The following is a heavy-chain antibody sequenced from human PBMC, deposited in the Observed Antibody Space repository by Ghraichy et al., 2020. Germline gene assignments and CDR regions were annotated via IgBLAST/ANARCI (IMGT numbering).Heavy chain of an antibody. CDR2: IKQDGSEK. D-gene: IGHD3-10*01. V-gene: IGHV3-7*01. J-gene: IGHJ4*02. Sequence: GGSLRLSCAASGFTFSSYWMSWVRQAPGKGLEWVANIKQDGSEKYYVDSVKGRFTISRDNAKNSLYLQMNSLRAEDTVVYYCARDWYYGSVDYWGQGTLVTVSS. CDR1: GFTFSSYW. CDR3: ARDWYYGSVDY.